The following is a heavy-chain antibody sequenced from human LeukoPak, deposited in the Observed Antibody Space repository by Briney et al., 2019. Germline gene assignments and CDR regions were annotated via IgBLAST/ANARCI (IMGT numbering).Heavy chain of an antibody. CDR3: ATAIVGGSSWYRLGYFDS. V-gene: IGHV3-30-3*01. CDR2: ISYDEINK. D-gene: IGHD6-13*01. Sequence: QTGGSLRLSCAASGFTFSSHAMHWVRQAPGKGLEWVAVISYDEINKFYADSVRGRFTISRDNSKNTVSLQMNSLRTEDTAMYYCATAIVGGSSWYRLGYFDSWGQGILVTVSS. J-gene: IGHJ4*02. CDR1: GFTFSSHA.